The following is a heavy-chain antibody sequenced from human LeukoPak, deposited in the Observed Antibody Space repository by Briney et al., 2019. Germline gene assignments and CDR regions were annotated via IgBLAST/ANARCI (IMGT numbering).Heavy chain of an antibody. V-gene: IGHV1-2*02. D-gene: IGHD2-21*01. CDR2: INPNSGDT. CDR3: ARDPPYCGGDCYSDY. CDR1: GYTFTSYY. J-gene: IGHJ4*02. Sequence: ASVKVSCKASGYTFTSYYMHWVRQAPGKGLEWMSCINPNSGDTYYAHNVQGRVTMSRDTSISTAYMELSRLRADDTAVYYCARDPPYCGGDCYSDYWGQGTLVTVSS.